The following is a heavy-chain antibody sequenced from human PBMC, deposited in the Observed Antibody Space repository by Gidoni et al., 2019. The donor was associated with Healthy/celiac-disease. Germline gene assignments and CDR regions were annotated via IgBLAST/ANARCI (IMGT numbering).Heavy chain of an antibody. V-gene: IGHV3-9*01. CDR2: ISWNSGSI. CDR3: AKDGDIVVVPAARAVRGGMDV. Sequence: EVQLVESGGGLVQPGRSLRLSCAASGFTFDDYAMHWVRQAPGKGLEWVSGISWNSGSIGYADSVKGRFTISRDNAKNSLYLQMNSLRAEDTALYYCAKDGDIVVVPAARAVRGGMDVWGQGTTVTVSS. CDR1: GFTFDDYA. J-gene: IGHJ6*02. D-gene: IGHD2-2*01.